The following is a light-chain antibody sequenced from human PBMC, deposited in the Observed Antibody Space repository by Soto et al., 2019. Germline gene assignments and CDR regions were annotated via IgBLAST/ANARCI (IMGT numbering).Light chain of an antibody. CDR2: KAS. CDR3: QQYYSYPMYT. J-gene: IGKJ5*01. Sequence: DIQMTQSPSTLSGSVGDRVTITCRASQTISSWLAWYQQKPVKAPKLLIYKASTLKSGVPSRFSGSGSGTDFTLTISCLQSEDFATYYCQQYYSYPMYTFGQGTRLEI. CDR1: QTISSW. V-gene: IGKV1-5*03.